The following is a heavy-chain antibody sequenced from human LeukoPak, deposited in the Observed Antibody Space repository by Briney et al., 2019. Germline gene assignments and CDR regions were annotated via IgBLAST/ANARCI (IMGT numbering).Heavy chain of an antibody. V-gene: IGHV3-30-3*01. CDR1: GFTFSSYA. Sequence: PGRSLRLSCAASGFTFSSYAMHWVCQAPGKGLEWVAVISYDGSNKYYADSVKGRFTISRDNSKNTLYLQMNSLRAEDTAVYHCAREKWSRNFDYWGQGTLVTVSS. CDR2: ISYDGSNK. CDR3: AREKWSRNFDY. J-gene: IGHJ4*02. D-gene: IGHD1-26*01.